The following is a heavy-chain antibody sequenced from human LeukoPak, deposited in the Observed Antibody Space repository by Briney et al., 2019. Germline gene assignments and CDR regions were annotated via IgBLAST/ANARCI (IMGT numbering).Heavy chain of an antibody. CDR3: ARHPHWYFDL. CDR1: GGSISSSSYY. Sequence: SETLSLTCTVSGGSISSSSYYWGWIRQPPGKGLEWIGSIYYSGSTYYNPSLKSRVTISVDTSKNQFSLKLSSVTAADTAVYYCARHPHWYFDLWGRGTLVTVSS. V-gene: IGHV4-39*01. J-gene: IGHJ2*01. CDR2: IYYSGST.